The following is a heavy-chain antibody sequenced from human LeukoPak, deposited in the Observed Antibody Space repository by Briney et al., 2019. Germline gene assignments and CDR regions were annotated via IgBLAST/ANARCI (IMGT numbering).Heavy chain of an antibody. Sequence: SETLSLTCTVSGGSISSYYWSWIRQPAGKGLEWIGRIYTSGSTNYNPSLKSRVTMSVDTSKNQFSLKLSSVTAADTAVYYCARTADSSGYYYVNWFDPWGQGTWVTVSS. V-gene: IGHV4-4*07. J-gene: IGHJ5*02. CDR2: IYTSGST. CDR3: ARTADSSGYYYVNWFDP. CDR1: GGSISSYY. D-gene: IGHD3-22*01.